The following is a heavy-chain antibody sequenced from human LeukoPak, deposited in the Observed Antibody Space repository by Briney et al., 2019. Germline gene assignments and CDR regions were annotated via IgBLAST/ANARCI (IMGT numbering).Heavy chain of an antibody. J-gene: IGHJ4*02. Sequence: SGPTLVNPTQPLTLTSTFSGFSLNTRGVGGGWIRQPPGRALEWLALIYWDDDRRYRPSLKSRLTITKDTSRNQVVLTMTDMDPVDTATYFCAHRKNYYDSSVFDNWGQGTLVTVSS. CDR3: AHRKNYYDSSVFDN. D-gene: IGHD3-22*01. V-gene: IGHV2-5*02. CDR1: GFSLNTRGVG. CDR2: IYWDDDR.